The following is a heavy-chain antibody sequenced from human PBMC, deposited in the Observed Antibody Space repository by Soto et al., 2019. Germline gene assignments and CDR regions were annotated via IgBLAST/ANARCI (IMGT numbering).Heavy chain of an antibody. J-gene: IGHJ4*02. Sequence: GGSLRLSCAASVFTFSSYAMRWVRQAPGKGLEWVSAISGSGGSTYYADSVKGRFTITKDTSKNQVVLTMTNMDPVDTATYYCAHRQLAVAAVSYYFGYWGQGALVTVSS. D-gene: IGHD6-19*01. CDR1: VFTFSSYA. CDR2: ISGSGGST. CDR3: AHRQLAVAAVSYYFGY. V-gene: IGHV3-23*01.